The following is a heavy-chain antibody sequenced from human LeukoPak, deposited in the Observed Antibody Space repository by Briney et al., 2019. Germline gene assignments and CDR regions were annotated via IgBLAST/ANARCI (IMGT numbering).Heavy chain of an antibody. CDR1: GFTFSNYW. J-gene: IGHJ3*02. CDR3: ARELHYAFDI. D-gene: IGHD4-11*01. V-gene: IGHV3-7*01. CDR2: IGQDGSTE. Sequence: GGSLRLSCAASGFTFSNYWMSWVRQSPGRGLEWVANIGQDGSTEYYVDSVGGRFTVPRDNAKNSVYLQIDSLRAEDTAVYYCARELHYAFDIWGQGTMVTVSS.